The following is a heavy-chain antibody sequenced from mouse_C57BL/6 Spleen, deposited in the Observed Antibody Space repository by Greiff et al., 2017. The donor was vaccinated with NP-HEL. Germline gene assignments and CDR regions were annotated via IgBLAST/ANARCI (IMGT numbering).Heavy chain of an antibody. Sequence: QVQLQQSGAELVKPGASVKISCKASGYTFTNYWITWVKQRPGQGLEWIGYINPGSGSTNYNEKFKGKATLTGDTSSSTAYMQLSSLTSEDSAVYYCARTPNTAKDAYAMDYWGQGTSVTVSS. J-gene: IGHJ4*01. CDR1: GYTFTNYW. CDR3: ARTPNTAKDAYAMDY. CDR2: INPGSGST. V-gene: IGHV1-55*01. D-gene: IGHD5-2*01.